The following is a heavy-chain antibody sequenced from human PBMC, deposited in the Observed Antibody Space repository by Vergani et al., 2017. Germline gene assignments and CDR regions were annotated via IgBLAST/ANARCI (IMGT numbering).Heavy chain of an antibody. D-gene: IGHD1-14*01. CDR1: GGSINTGAYY. Sequence: QVQLQESGPRLVRPSQTLSLTCTVSGGSINTGAYYWSWIRQPAGKGLEWIGRVYTSGMTNYNPSLKSRVTILVDRSKSQLSLKLTSVTAGDTAVYYCARVVQKLKPGPFDIWGRGAIVTVS. CDR2: VYTSGMT. V-gene: IGHV4-61*02. J-gene: IGHJ3*02. CDR3: ARVVQKLKPGPFDI.